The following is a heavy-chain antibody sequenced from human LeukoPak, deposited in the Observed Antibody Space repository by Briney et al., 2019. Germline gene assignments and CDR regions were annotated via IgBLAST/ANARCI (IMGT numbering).Heavy chain of an antibody. CDR2: MSSNGGRT. CDR1: GFTFCTYA. Sequence: GGSLRLSCSASGFTFCTYAMYWVRQAPGKGLEYVSAMSSNGGRTYYADTVKGRFTISRDTSKNTLYLQMSSLRTEDTAVYYCVKALGSDAFDIWGQGTMVTVSS. CDR3: VKALGSDAFDI. J-gene: IGHJ3*02. V-gene: IGHV3-64D*06.